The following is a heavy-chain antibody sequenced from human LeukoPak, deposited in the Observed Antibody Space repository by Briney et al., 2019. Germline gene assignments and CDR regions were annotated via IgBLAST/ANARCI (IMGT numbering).Heavy chain of an antibody. D-gene: IGHD2-2*01. J-gene: IGHJ6*02. CDR1: GFTFSSYG. Sequence: GRSLRLSCAASGFTFSSYGMHWVRQAPGKGLEWVAVIWYDGSNKYYADSVKGRFTISRDNSKNTLYLQMNSLRAEDTAVYYCARGYCSSTSCYGRYHCYYYGMDVWGQGTTVTVSS. V-gene: IGHV3-33*01. CDR2: IWYDGSNK. CDR3: ARGYCSSTSCYGRYHCYYYGMDV.